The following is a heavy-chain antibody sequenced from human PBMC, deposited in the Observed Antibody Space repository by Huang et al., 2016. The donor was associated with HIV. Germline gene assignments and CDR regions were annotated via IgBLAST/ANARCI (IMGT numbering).Heavy chain of an antibody. Sequence: EVQLVESGGGLVQPGGSLRLSCAASGFSISSYWMHWVRQAPGKGRVVVTRINSEGSSTSSADSVKGRFTISRDNAKNTLYLQMNSLRAEDTAVYYCARDPRIQSWLNFFDYWGQGTLVSVSS. V-gene: IGHV3-74*01. J-gene: IGHJ4*02. CDR2: INSEGSST. D-gene: IGHD3-22*01. CDR1: GFSISSYW. CDR3: ARDPRIQSWLNFFDY.